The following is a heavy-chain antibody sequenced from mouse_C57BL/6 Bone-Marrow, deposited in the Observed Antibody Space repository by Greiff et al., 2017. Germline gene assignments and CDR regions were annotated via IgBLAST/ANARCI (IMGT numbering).Heavy chain of an antibody. J-gene: IGHJ1*03. D-gene: IGHD2-3*01. Sequence: VKLQQPGAELVRPGSSVKLSCKASGYTFTSYWMHWVKQRPIQGLEWIGNIDPSDSATHYNQKFKDKATLTVDKSSSTAYMQRSSLTSEDSAFYYCAKGLLWYFDVWGTGTTVTVSS. CDR2: IDPSDSAT. V-gene: IGHV1-52*01. CDR3: AKGLLWYFDV. CDR1: GYTFTSYW.